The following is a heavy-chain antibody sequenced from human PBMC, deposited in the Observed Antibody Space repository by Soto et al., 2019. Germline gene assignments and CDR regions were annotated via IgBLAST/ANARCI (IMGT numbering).Heavy chain of an antibody. CDR1: GYTFPSYD. J-gene: IGHJ5*02. CDR2: ITPDSGNT. CDR3: ARMDRSGSINWFDP. D-gene: IGHD6-19*01. V-gene: IGHV1-8*01. Sequence: SVKVSCNASGYTFPSYDINWVRQATGQGLEWMGWITPDSGNTGYAQKFQGRVTMTRDTSISTAYMELSSLSSEDTAVYYCARMDRSGSINWFDPWGQGTLVTVSS.